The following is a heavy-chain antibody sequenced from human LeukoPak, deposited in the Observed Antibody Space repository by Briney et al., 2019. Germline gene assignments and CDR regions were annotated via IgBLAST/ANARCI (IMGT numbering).Heavy chain of an antibody. D-gene: IGHD3-22*01. CDR2: IYYSGSA. CDR3: ARDRGFSSAWGGDYYYGMDV. V-gene: IGHV4-59*01. J-gene: IGHJ6*04. CDR1: GGSLSSYY. Sequence: PSETLSLTCTVSGGSLSSYYWGWIRQPPGKRLEWIGYIYYSGSAIYNPSLRSRVTISRDTSKNQFSLKLNSVTAADTAMYYCARDRGFSSAWGGDYYYGMDVWGKGTTVTVSS.